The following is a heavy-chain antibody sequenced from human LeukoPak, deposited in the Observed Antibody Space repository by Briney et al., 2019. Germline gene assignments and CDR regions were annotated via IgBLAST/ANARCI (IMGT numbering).Heavy chain of an antibody. V-gene: IGHV1-69*13. Sequence: SVKVSCKASGYTFNSYGISWVRQAPGQGLEWMGGIIPIFGTANYAQKFQGRVTITADESTSTAYMELSSLRSEDTAVYYCARGVRGVRFWYNWFDPWGQGTLVTVSS. CDR2: IIPIFGTA. J-gene: IGHJ5*02. CDR1: GYTFNSYG. CDR3: ARGVRGVRFWYNWFDP. D-gene: IGHD3-10*01.